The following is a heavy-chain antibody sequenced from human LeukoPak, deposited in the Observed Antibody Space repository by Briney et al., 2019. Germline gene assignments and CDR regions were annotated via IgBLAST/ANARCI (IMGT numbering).Heavy chain of an antibody. J-gene: IGHJ5*02. CDR1: GFTFSSYA. V-gene: IGHV3-23*01. CDR3: AKDPRIAVGNWFDP. CDR2: VSGRDAGK. Sequence: GGSLRLSCAASGFTFSSYAMSWFRQAPGKGLEWVSVVSGRDAGKYYADSLKGRFTISRDNSKNTLYLQMSSLRAEDTAVYYCAKDPRIAVGNWFDPWGQGTLVTVSS. D-gene: IGHD6-19*01.